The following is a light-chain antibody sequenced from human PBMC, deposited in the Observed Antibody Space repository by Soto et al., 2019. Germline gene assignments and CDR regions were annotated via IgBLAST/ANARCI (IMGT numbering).Light chain of an antibody. Sequence: DIVLTQIPDSLTLSLGETATIKCKSSQSLLYRSTNNNYLAWYQQKPGQSPKVIMYWASTRASGVPDRFSGSGSGKDFTLTIRNLQPEDVAVYYCHQYYTPQLTFGGGTKV. V-gene: IGKV4-1*01. CDR2: WAS. CDR3: HQYYTPQLT. J-gene: IGKJ4*01. CDR1: QSLLYRSTNNNY.